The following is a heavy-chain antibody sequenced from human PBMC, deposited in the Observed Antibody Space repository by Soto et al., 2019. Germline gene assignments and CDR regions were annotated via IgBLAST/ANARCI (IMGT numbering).Heavy chain of an antibody. V-gene: IGHV1-2*02. CDR2: INPNSGAT. J-gene: IGHJ5*02. CDR1: GYTFTGYF. CDR3: ARGGGMILALLS. Sequence: QVQLVQSGAEVKKPGASVKVSCKASGYTFTGYFIHWVRQAPGQGLEWVGYINPNSGATKYAPRFQGRVTMTSDTSIRTAHMDLSNPRSDDTAVYYCARGGGMILALLSWGPGTLVTVSS. D-gene: IGHD3-16*01.